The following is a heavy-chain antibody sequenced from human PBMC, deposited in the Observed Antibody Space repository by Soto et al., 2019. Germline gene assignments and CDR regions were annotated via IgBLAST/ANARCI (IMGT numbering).Heavy chain of an antibody. J-gene: IGHJ4*02. D-gene: IGHD4-17*01. CDR1: GFTFSSYS. CDR2: ISSSSSYI. Sequence: PGGSLRLSCAASGFTFSSYSMNWVRQAPGKGLEWVSSISSSSSYIYYADSVKGRFTTSRDNAKNSLYLQMNSLRAEDTAVYYCARDRGMHDYGDYELDYWGQGTLVTVSS. CDR3: ARDRGMHDYGDYELDY. V-gene: IGHV3-21*01.